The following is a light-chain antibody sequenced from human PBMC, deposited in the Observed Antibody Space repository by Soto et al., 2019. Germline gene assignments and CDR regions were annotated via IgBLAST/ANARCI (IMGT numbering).Light chain of an antibody. V-gene: IGKV1-39*01. CDR2: AAS. J-gene: IGKJ1*01. CDR3: QQSYSTPRT. CDR1: QSISSF. Sequence: DIQMTQSPPSLSASVGDRVTITCRASQSISSFLNWYQKKPGKAPKLLIYAASSLQSGVPSRFSGSGSGTDFTLTISSLQPEDFATYYCQQSYSTPRTFGQGTKVEIK.